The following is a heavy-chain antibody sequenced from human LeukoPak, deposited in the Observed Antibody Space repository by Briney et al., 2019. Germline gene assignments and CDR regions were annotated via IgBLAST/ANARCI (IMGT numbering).Heavy chain of an antibody. CDR3: ARDHTPPSAADDTVFDY. CDR1: GGSISSSSYY. Sequence: SETLSLTCTVSGGSISSSSYYWGWIRQPPGKGLEWIGSIYYSGSTYHNPSLKSRVTISVDTSKNQFSLKLSSVTAADTAVYYCARDHTPPSAADDTVFDYWGQGTLVTVSS. D-gene: IGHD6-13*01. V-gene: IGHV4-39*07. CDR2: IYYSGST. J-gene: IGHJ4*02.